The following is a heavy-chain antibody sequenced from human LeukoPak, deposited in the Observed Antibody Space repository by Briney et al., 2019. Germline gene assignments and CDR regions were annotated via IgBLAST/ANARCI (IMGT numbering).Heavy chain of an antibody. CDR1: GGTFSSYA. CDR2: ITPIFGTA. J-gene: IGHJ4*02. D-gene: IGHD3-22*01. CDR3: AREGYYYDSSGYYLSALDY. V-gene: IGHV1-69*13. Sequence: SVNLSCKASGGTFSSYAISWVRQAPGQGLEWMGGITPIFGTANYAQKYQGRVTITADESTSTAYMELRSLRSDDTAVYYCAREGYYYDSSGYYLSALDYWGQGTLVTVSS.